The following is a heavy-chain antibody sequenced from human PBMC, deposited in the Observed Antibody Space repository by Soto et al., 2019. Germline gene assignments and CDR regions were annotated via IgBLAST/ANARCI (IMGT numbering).Heavy chain of an antibody. J-gene: IGHJ4*02. Sequence: CGPTLVNPRQTLTVTCSFSGVSLRTGGGGVGWIRGSPGEGPEWLALISWKDEKRYNPGLKSRLTITKDTSKNQVVLTMPDLEPVDIDTYFCAHRYGGNYYRYYFDSWGQGTLVTVSS. CDR3: AHRYGGNYYRYYFDS. D-gene: IGHD1-26*01. CDR2: ISWKDEK. CDR1: GVSLRTGGGG. V-gene: IGHV2-5*01.